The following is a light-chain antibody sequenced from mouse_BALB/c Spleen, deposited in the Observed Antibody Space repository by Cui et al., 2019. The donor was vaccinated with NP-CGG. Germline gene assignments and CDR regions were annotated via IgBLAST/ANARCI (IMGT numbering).Light chain of an antibody. CDR1: SSVNY. V-gene: IGKV4-50*01. J-gene: IGKJ4*01. Sequence: ENVLTQSPAIMSASLGEKATMTCWASSSVNYMDWDQQKSDASPKLWIYYTINLDPGVPARFSGSGSGNSYSLTISSLEGEDAATYYYQQCTSSPFTFGSGTKLEIK. CDR3: QQCTSSPFT. CDR2: YTI.